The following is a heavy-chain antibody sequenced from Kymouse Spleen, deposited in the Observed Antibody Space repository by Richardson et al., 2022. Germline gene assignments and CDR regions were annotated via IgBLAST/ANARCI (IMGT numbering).Heavy chain of an antibody. CDR2: IWYDGSNK. D-gene: IGHD1-7*01. CDR3: ARGNWNYGGYYYYGMDV. CDR1: GFTFSSYG. J-gene: IGHJ6*02. Sequence: QVQLVESGGGVVQPGRSLRLSCAASGFTFSSYGMHWVRQAPGKGLEWVAVIWYDGSNKYYADSVKGRFTISRDNSKNTLYLQMNSLRAEDTAVYYCARGNWNYGGYYYYGMDVWGQGTTVTVSS. V-gene: IGHV3-33*01.